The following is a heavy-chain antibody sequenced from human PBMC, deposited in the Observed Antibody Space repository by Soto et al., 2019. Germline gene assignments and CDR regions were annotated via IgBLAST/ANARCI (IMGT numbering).Heavy chain of an antibody. D-gene: IGHD3-10*01. J-gene: IGHJ5*02. CDR1: GYTFTSYA. CDR3: ARTYYYGSGSRLLAWFDP. V-gene: IGHV1-3*01. Sequence: GASVKVSCKASGYTFTSYAMHWVRQAPGQRLEWMGWINAGNGNTKYSQKFQGRVTITRDTSASTAYMELSSLRSEDTAVYYCARTYYYGSGSRLLAWFDPWGQGTLVTVSS. CDR2: INAGNGNT.